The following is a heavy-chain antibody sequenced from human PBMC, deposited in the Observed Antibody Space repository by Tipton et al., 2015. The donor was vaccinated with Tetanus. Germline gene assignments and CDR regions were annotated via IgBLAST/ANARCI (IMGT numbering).Heavy chain of an antibody. V-gene: IGHV4-34*01. CDR1: GGSFSGYY. CDR2: INQSGST. Sequence: TLSLTCAVYGGSFSGYYWSWVRQSPGKGLEWIGEINQSGSTNYNPSLKSRVTISVDTSKNQLSLKVSSVTAADTAVYYCARDDYYDGRGLYYYGLDVWGQGTTVTVSS. D-gene: IGHD3-22*01. J-gene: IGHJ6*02. CDR3: ARDDYYDGRGLYYYGLDV.